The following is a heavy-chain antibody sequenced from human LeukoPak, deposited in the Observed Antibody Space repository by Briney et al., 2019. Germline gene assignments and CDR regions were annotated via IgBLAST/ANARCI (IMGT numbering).Heavy chain of an antibody. J-gene: IGHJ3*02. CDR2: INHSGST. Sequence: SETLSLTCAVYGGSFSGYYWSWIRQPPGKGLEWIGEINHSGSTNYNPSLKSRVTISVDTSKNKFSLKLSSVTAADTAVYYCARAPYDSSGSDAFDIWGQGTMVTVSS. V-gene: IGHV4-34*01. CDR1: GGSFSGYY. D-gene: IGHD3-22*01. CDR3: ARAPYDSSGSDAFDI.